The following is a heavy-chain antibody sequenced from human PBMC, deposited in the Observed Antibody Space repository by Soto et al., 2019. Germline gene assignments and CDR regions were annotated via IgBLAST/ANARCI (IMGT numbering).Heavy chain of an antibody. Sequence: ASVKVSCKASGYTFTSYGISWVRQAPGQGLEWMGWISAYNGNTNYAQKLQGRVTMTTDTSTSTAYMELRSLRSDDTAVYYCARDNRDSSGWYSVRTWFDPWGQGTLVTVSS. CDR3: ARDNRDSSGWYSVRTWFDP. J-gene: IGHJ5*02. D-gene: IGHD6-19*01. CDR1: GYTFTSYG. V-gene: IGHV1-18*01. CDR2: ISAYNGNT.